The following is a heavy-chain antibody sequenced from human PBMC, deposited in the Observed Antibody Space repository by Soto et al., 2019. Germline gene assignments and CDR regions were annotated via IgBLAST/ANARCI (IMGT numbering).Heavy chain of an antibody. V-gene: IGHV4-59*08. CDR2: IYYSGST. CDR1: GGSISSYY. Sequence: QVQLQESGPGLVKPSETLSLTCTVSGGSISSYYWSWIRQPPGKGLEWIGYIYYSGSTNYNPSLKSRVTXXVXTXKNQFSLTLNSMTAADTAVYYCARHNYGSGSTYFDYWGQGTLVTVSS. D-gene: IGHD3-10*01. J-gene: IGHJ4*02. CDR3: ARHNYGSGSTYFDY.